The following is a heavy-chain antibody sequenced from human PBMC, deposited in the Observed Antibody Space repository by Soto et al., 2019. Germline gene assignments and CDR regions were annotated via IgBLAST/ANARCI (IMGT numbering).Heavy chain of an antibody. V-gene: IGHV1-2*04. J-gene: IGHJ6*02. Sequence: ASVKVSCKASGYTFTGYYMHWVRQAPGQGLEWMGWINPNSGGTNYAQKFQGWVTMTRDTSISTAYMELSRLRSDDTAVYYCARDVSIAVAEASYYYYYGMDVWGQRTKVTVSS. D-gene: IGHD6-19*01. CDR1: GYTFTGYY. CDR3: ARDVSIAVAEASYYYYYGMDV. CDR2: INPNSGGT.